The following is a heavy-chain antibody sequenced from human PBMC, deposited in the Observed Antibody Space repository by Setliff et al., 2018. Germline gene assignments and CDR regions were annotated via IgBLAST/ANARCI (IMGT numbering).Heavy chain of an antibody. CDR3: ARVRNTQNGFFDY. V-gene: IGHV4-39*07. CDR1: GGSVKSDYYY. Sequence: SETLSLTCTVSGGSVKSDYYYWGWIRQSPGKGLEWIGTIYHSGNTYYNPSLNSRLTISVDTSKNQFSLRLTSVTAADTAIYYCARVRNTQNGFFDYWSQGTLVTVSS. CDR2: IYHSGNT. J-gene: IGHJ4*02. D-gene: IGHD1-1*01.